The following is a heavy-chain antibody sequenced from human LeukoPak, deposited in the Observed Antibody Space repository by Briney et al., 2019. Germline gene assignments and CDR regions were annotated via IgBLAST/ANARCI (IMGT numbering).Heavy chain of an antibody. Sequence: SETLSLTCAVYGGSFSGYYWSWIRQPPGKGLEGIGEINHSGSTNYNPSLKSRVNISVDTSKNQFSLKLSSVTAADTAVYYCASSRPDRPYYYDYWGQGTLVTVFS. D-gene: IGHD1-14*01. J-gene: IGHJ4*02. CDR1: GGSFSGYY. CDR2: INHSGST. V-gene: IGHV4-34*01. CDR3: ASSRPDRPYYYDY.